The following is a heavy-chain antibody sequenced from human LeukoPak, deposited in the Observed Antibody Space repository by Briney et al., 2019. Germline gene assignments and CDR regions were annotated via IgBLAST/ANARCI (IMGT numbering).Heavy chain of an antibody. CDR1: GFTFSSYV. Sequence: GGSLRLSCEVSGFTFSSYVMSWVRQAPGKGPEWVAYIGGSDGITSYADSAKGRFTISRDNSKSTVYLEMNSLRAEDTAVYYCVKGGRGADCIFDYWGQGTLVTVSS. V-gene: IGHV3-23*01. CDR3: VKGGRGADCIFDY. CDR2: IGGSDGIT. D-gene: IGHD2-21*02. J-gene: IGHJ4*02.